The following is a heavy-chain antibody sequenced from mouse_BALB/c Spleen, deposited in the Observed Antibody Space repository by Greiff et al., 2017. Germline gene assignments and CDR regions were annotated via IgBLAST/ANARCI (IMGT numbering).Heavy chain of an antibody. V-gene: IGHV1-7*01. CDR3: ARIDYDGFAY. D-gene: IGHD2-4*01. Sequence: QVQLQQSGAELAKPGASVKMSCKASGYTFTSYWMHWVKQRPGQGLEWIGYINPSTGYTEYNQKFKDKATLTADKSSSTAYMQLSSLTSEDSAVYYCARIDYDGFAYWGQGTLVTVSA. J-gene: IGHJ3*01. CDR1: GYTFTSYW. CDR2: INPSTGYT.